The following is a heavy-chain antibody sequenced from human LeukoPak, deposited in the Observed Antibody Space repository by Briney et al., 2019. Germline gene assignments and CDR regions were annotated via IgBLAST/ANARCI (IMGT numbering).Heavy chain of an antibody. V-gene: IGHV1-18*04. D-gene: IGHD3-9*01. CDR2: ISAYNGNT. Sequence: ASVKVSCKASGYTFTSYGISWVRQAPGQGLEWMGWISAYNGNTNYAQKLQGRVTMTTDTSTSTAYMELRSLRSDDTAVYYCARVLRYFDWLLGSHPFGYWGQGTLVTVSS. CDR1: GYTFTSYG. J-gene: IGHJ4*02. CDR3: ARVLRYFDWLLGSHPFGY.